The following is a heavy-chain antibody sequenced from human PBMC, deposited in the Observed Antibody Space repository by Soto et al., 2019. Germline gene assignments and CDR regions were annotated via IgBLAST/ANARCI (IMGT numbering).Heavy chain of an antibody. V-gene: IGHV4-39*01. CDR3: ARSGPTNYSSGYYYPSSWFDP. CDR1: GDSITSSSHY. Sequence: SETLSLTCTVSGDSITSSSHYWGWIRQPPGKGLECIANIYYDGNTYYNPSLKSRVAISLDTSKNQFSLRLNSVTAADTAVYYCARSGPTNYSSGYYYPSSWFDPWGQGTLVTVSS. CDR2: IYYDGNT. J-gene: IGHJ5*02. D-gene: IGHD3-22*01.